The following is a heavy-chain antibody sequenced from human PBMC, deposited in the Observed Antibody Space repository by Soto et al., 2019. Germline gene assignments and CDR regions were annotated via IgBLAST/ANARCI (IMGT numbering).Heavy chain of an antibody. J-gene: IGHJ6*03. Sequence: AGSLRLSCAASGFTFSDYYMSWIRQAPGKGLEWVSYISSSGSTIYYADSVKGRFTISRDNAKNSLYLQMNSLRAEDTAVYYCARELGYCSGGSCYFDYYYMDVWGKGTTVTVSS. CDR2: ISSSGSTI. CDR1: GFTFSDYY. CDR3: ARELGYCSGGSCYFDYYYMDV. D-gene: IGHD2-15*01. V-gene: IGHV3-11*01.